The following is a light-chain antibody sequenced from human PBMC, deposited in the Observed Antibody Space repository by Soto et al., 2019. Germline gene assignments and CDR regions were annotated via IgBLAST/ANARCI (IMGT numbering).Light chain of an antibody. Sequence: QSALTQPPSASGSPGQSVTISCTGTSSDVGGYNSVSWYQPHPGKAPKLMIYEVSKRPSGVPDRFSGSKSGNTASLTVSGLQAEDEADYYCSSYAGSDVFVFGTGTKLTVL. CDR1: SSDVGGYNS. V-gene: IGLV2-8*01. J-gene: IGLJ1*01. CDR2: EVS. CDR3: SSYAGSDVFV.